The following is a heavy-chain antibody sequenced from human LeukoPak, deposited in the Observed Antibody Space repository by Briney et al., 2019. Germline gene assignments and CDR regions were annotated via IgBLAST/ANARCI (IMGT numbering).Heavy chain of an antibody. CDR2: IYYSGST. V-gene: IGHV4-39*01. Sequence: SETLSLTCTVSGGSISSYYWGWIRQPPGKGLEWIGSIYYSGSTYYNPSLKSRVTISVDTSKNQFSLKLSSVTAADTAVYYCARHPGSKSLDIWGQGTMVTVSS. D-gene: IGHD3-10*01. CDR1: GGSISSYY. CDR3: ARHPGSKSLDI. J-gene: IGHJ3*02.